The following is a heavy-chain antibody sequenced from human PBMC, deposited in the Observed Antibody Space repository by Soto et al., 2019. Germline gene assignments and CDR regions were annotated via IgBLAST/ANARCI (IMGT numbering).Heavy chain of an antibody. CDR3: ARDGKGGYSSPRGAFDI. Sequence: QVQLQESGPGLVKPSQTLSLTCTVSGGSISSGCYYWSWIRQHPGKGLEWIGYIYYSGSTYYNPSLKGRVTISVDTSKNQFSLKLSSVTAADTAVYYCARDGKGGYSSPRGAFDIWGQGTMVTVSS. CDR1: GGSISSGCYY. V-gene: IGHV4-31*03. CDR2: IYYSGST. J-gene: IGHJ3*02. D-gene: IGHD6-13*01.